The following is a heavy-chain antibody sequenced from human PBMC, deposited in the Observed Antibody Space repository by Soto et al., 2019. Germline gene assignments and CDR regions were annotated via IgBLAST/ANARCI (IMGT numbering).Heavy chain of an antibody. J-gene: IGHJ6*02. D-gene: IGHD3-10*01. CDR2: ISPIGDST. CDR1: GFTFSHYA. Sequence: GSLRLSCAASGFTFSHYAMHWVRQAPGEGLEYVSGISPIGDSTYYANSVKGRFTISRDNSKNTLYLQMGSLRAEDTAVYYCARSGGYYGSRSYIDYYYYGMDVWGQGTTVTVSS. V-gene: IGHV3-64*01. CDR3: ARSGGYYGSRSYIDYYYYGMDV.